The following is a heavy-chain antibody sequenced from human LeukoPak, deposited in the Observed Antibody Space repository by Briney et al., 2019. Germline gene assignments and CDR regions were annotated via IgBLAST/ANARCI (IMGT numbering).Heavy chain of an antibody. CDR2: ISSNGGST. J-gene: IGHJ4*02. V-gene: IGHV3-64*01. CDR3: ARDRGIVGAIQY. Sequence: GGSLRLSCAASGFTFGSYAMHWVRQAPGKGLEYVSAISSNGGSTYYANSVKGRFTISRDNAKNSLYLQMNSLTAEDTAVYYCARDRGIVGAIQYWGQGTLVTVSS. CDR1: GFTFGSYA. D-gene: IGHD1-26*01.